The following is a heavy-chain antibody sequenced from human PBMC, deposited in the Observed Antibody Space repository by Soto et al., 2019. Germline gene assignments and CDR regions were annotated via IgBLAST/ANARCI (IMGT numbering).Heavy chain of an antibody. J-gene: IGHJ4*02. V-gene: IGHV3-30*03. CDR3: AIVRVADSALDH. D-gene: IGHD3-10*02. CDR1: GFIFSNNG. Sequence: QVQLVESGGGVVQPGRSLRLSCAGSGFIFSNNGMHWVRQAPGKGLEWVAFMSYDGSAKFYADSVKGRFTISRDNSKSTLFLHMSNLRAEDTAMYYWAIVRVADSALDHWGQGTLVTVSS. CDR2: MSYDGSAK.